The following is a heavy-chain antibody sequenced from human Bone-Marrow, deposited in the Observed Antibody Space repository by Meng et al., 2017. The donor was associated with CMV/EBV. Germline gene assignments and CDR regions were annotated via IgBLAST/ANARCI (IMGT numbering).Heavy chain of an antibody. CDR1: GFTFSSYS. J-gene: IGHJ6*02. CDR3: AREMGLRYFDWLPRDYYYGMDV. V-gene: IGHV3-48*04. Sequence: GESLKISCAASGFTFSSYSMNWVRQAPGKGLEWVSYISSSSSTIYYADSVKGRFTISRDNAKNSLYLQMNSLRAEDTAVYYCAREMGLRYFDWLPRDYYYGMDVWGQGTTVTVSS. D-gene: IGHD3-9*01. CDR2: ISSSSSTI.